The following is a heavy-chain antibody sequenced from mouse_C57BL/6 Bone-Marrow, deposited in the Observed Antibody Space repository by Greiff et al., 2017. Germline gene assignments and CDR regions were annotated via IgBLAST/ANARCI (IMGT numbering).Heavy chain of an antibody. CDR3: ARQGTVVARSYAMDY. CDR1: GFTFSDYY. CDR2: ISNGGGST. V-gene: IGHV5-12*01. J-gene: IGHJ4*01. D-gene: IGHD1-1*01. Sequence: EVQLQESGGGLVQPGGSLKLSCAASGFTFSDYYMYWVRQTPEKRLEWVAYISNGGGSTYYPDTVKGRFTISRDNAKNTLYLQMSRLKSEDTAMYYCARQGTVVARSYAMDYWGQGTSVTVSS.